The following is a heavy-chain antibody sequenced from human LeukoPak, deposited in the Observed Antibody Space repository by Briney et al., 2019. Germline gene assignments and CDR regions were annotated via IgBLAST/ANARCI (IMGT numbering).Heavy chain of an antibody. CDR3: AKDSNYDFWSGYSFDY. CDR1: GFTFSSYA. J-gene: IGHJ4*02. D-gene: IGHD3-3*01. V-gene: IGHV3-23*01. Sequence: GGSLRLSCAASGFTFSSYAMSWVRQAPGKGLEWVSAISGSGGSTYYADSVKGRFTISRDNSKNTLYLQMNSLRAEDTAVYYCAKDSNYDFWSGYSFDYWGQGTLVTVSS. CDR2: ISGSGGST.